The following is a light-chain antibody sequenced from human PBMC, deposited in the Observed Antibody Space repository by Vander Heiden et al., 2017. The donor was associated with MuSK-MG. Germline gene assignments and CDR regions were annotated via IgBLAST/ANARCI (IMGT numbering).Light chain of an antibody. J-gene: IGLJ3*02. V-gene: IGLV1-40*01. CDR1: SSNIGAGYD. Sequence: QSVLTQRPPVTGAPGQRVTISCTGSSSNIGAGYDVHWYQQLPGTAPKLLIYGNSNRPSGVPDRFSGAEAGTSAALAIAGQQAEDEAYYYCQSSNSSFWVFGGGTKLTVL. CDR2: GNS. CDR3: QSSNSSFWV.